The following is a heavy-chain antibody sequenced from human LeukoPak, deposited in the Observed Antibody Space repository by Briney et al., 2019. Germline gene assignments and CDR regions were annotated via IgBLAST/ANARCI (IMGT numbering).Heavy chain of an antibody. Sequence: ASVKVSCKASGYAFTSYGISWVRQAPGQGLEWMGWISAYNGNTNYAQKLQGRVTMTTDTSTSTAYMELRSLRSDDTAVYYCARDDYGGNSNYYYYGMDVWGQGTTVTVSS. J-gene: IGHJ6*02. CDR2: ISAYNGNT. CDR3: ARDDYGGNSNYYYYGMDV. V-gene: IGHV1-18*01. D-gene: IGHD4-23*01. CDR1: GYAFTSYG.